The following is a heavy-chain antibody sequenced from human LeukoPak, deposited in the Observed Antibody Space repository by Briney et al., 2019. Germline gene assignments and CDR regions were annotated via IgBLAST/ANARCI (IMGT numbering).Heavy chain of an antibody. V-gene: IGHV4-4*07. D-gene: IGHD6-13*01. Sequence: SETLSLTCTVSGASISNYYWNWIRQPAGKGLEWIGRIYTTGSTNYNPSLRSRVTMSVDTSKSQFSLKLTSVTAADTAVYYCARVLGGIAAAGTGGWYFDYWGQGTLVTVSS. CDR2: IYTTGST. J-gene: IGHJ4*02. CDR3: ARVLGGIAAAGTGGWYFDY. CDR1: GASISNYY.